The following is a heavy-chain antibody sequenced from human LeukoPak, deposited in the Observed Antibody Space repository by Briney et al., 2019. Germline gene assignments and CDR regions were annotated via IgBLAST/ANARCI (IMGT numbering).Heavy chain of an antibody. Sequence: GGSLRLSCAASGFTFDDYAMHWVRQAPGKGLEWVSGISWNSGSIGYADSVKGRFTISRDNAKNSLYLQMNSLRAEDTALYYCARVPEVYDFWSGYYKPGAFDIWGQGTMVTVSS. J-gene: IGHJ3*02. CDR3: ARVPEVYDFWSGYYKPGAFDI. V-gene: IGHV3-9*01. CDR1: GFTFDDYA. D-gene: IGHD3-3*01. CDR2: ISWNSGSI.